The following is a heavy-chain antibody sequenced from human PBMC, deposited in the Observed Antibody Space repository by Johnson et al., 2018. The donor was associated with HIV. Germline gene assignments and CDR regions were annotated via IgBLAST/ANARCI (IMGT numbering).Heavy chain of an antibody. CDR3: ARDYYYDSSGYYYGNAFDI. J-gene: IGHJ3*02. CDR1: GFTFSDYY. Sequence: QVQLVESGGGLVKPGGSLRLSCAASGFTFSDYYMSWIRQAPGKGLEWVSYISSSGSTIYYADSVKGRFTISRDNAKNSLYLQMNSLRAEDTALYYCARDYYYDSSGYYYGNAFDIWGQGTMVTVSS. CDR2: ISSSGSTI. D-gene: IGHD3-22*01. V-gene: IGHV3-11*01.